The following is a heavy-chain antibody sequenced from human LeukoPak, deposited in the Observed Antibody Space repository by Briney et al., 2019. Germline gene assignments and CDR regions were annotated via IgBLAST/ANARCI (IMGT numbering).Heavy chain of an antibody. Sequence: GGSLRLSCAASGFTFSSNWMSWVRQAPGKGLGWVAKIKQDGSETCHMDSVKGRFTISRDNAKNSLYLQMNSLRAEDTAVYYCAKYTGYYFDYWGQGILVTVPS. CDR3: AKYTGYYFDY. J-gene: IGHJ4*02. D-gene: IGHD2-2*02. V-gene: IGHV3-7*01. CDR1: GFTFSSNW. CDR2: IKQDGSET.